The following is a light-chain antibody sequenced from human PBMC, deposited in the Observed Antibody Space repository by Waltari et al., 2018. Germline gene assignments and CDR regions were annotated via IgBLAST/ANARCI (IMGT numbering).Light chain of an antibody. CDR2: AAS. CDR1: QSIGSF. Sequence: DIQMTQSPSSLFASVGDTVTITCRASQSIGSFLNWHQQKPGKAPKLLIYAASTLESGVPSTFSGRESGTDFTLTITSLHPEDFATYYCQQSYNIPPSFGQGTKVEIK. CDR3: QQSYNIPPS. V-gene: IGKV1-39*01. J-gene: IGKJ1*01.